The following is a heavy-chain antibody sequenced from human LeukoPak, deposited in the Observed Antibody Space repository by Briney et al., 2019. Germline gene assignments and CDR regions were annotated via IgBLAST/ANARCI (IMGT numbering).Heavy chain of an antibody. D-gene: IGHD2-2*03. CDR2: ISAGADVI. CDR3: AKVLDIVVVPAAVDY. J-gene: IGHJ4*02. CDR1: GFSFRDYP. V-gene: IGHV3-23*01. Sequence: PGGSLRLSCEAAGFSFRDYPMGWVRRASGKRLEWVSGISAGADVIFYADPVKGRFTISRDNSKNTLYLQMNSLGAEDSAVYYCAKVLDIVVVPAAVDYWGQGTLVTVSS.